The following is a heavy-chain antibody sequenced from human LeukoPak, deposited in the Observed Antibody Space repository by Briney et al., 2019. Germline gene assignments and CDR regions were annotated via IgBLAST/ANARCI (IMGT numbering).Heavy chain of an antibody. D-gene: IGHD3-22*01. J-gene: IGHJ4*02. CDR3: AKGHYDGDDYYYFDH. CDR1: GFTFSSYG. V-gene: IGHV3-23*01. Sequence: GGSLRLSCVASGFTFSSYGMNWVRQAPGKGLEWVAGIGGNGDRRNYADSVQGRFAISRDNSRNTLYLQMNSLRVEDTAVYYCAKGHYDGDDYYYFDHWGQGTVVTVSS. CDR2: IGGNGDRR.